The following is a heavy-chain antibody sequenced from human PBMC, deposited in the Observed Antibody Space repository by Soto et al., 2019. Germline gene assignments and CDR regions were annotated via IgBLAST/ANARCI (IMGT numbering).Heavy chain of an antibody. CDR2: INPTDSYS. CDR1: GYSFTSYW. D-gene: IGHD2-2*01. J-gene: IGHJ4*02. Sequence: PGEPLKISCKASGYSFTSYWISWVRQMPGKGLEWMGRINPTDSYSNYSPSFQGHVTISVDKSISTAYLQWSSLKASDNAMYYCVRHVVATSSARLGYWGQGTLVTVSS. CDR3: VRHVVATSSARLGY. V-gene: IGHV5-10-1*01.